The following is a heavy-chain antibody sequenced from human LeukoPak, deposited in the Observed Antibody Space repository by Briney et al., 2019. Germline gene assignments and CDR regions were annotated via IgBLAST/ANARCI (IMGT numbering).Heavy chain of an antibody. CDR1: GGSISSYY. CDR3: ARLANYDFWRRPYPHDAFDI. V-gene: IGHV4-59*08. Sequence: PSETLSLTCTVSGGSISSYYWSWIRQPPGKGLEWIGYIYYSGSTNYNPSLKSRVTISVDTYKNQFSLKVTSVTAADTAVFYCARLANYDFWRRPYPHDAFDIWGQGTMVTVSS. D-gene: IGHD3-3*01. CDR2: IYYSGST. J-gene: IGHJ3*02.